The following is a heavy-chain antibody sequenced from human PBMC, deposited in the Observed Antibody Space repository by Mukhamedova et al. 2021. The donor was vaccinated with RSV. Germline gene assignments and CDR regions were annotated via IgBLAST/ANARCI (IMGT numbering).Heavy chain of an antibody. Sequence: DDYPRHWVRQAPWMGLEWVSGMRWNIGRIGYADFVKGRFTISIDNAKNSLYLQMNSLRAEDTALYYCAKDAYGSGSYSWGQGTLV. CDR1: DDYP. D-gene: IGHD3-10*01. CDR3: AKDAYGSGSYS. V-gene: IGHV3-9*01. J-gene: IGHJ4*02. CDR2: MRWNIGRI.